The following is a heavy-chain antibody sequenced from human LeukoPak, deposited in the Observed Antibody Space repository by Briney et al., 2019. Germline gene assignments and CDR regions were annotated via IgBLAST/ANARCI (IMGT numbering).Heavy chain of an antibody. Sequence: PGGSLRLSCAASGFTFTGYGMHSVPEAPGKGLEWVAVISYDLSNKYYADSLKVRFTISRDNSKNTLYLHMNSLRAEDTAVYYCAREATTDYYYYYYYMDVWGKGTTVTVSS. D-gene: IGHD1-1*01. J-gene: IGHJ6*03. CDR1: GFTFTGYG. CDR3: AREATTDYYYYYYYMDV. V-gene: IGHV3-30*03. CDR2: ISYDLSNK.